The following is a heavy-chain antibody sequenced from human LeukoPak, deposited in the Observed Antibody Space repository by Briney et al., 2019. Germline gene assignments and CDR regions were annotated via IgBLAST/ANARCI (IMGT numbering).Heavy chain of an antibody. J-gene: IGHJ6*04. Sequence: SETLSLTCAVYGASFRGYFYSWIRQSPEKGLEWLGEINNSGDTNYNPSLKSRVAISVDTSRNQISLRLNSVTAADSAVYYRARRVDVDLKDGVWFHTLHVWGKGTTVIVSS. CDR1: GASFRGYF. D-gene: IGHD2-8*01. CDR2: INNSGDT. V-gene: IGHV4-34*01. CDR3: ARRVDVDLKDGVWFHTLHV.